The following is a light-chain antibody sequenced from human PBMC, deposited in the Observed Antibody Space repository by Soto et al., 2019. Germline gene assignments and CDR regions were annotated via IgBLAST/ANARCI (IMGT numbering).Light chain of an antibody. CDR3: QQSHSIPLT. Sequence: DIQMTQSPSSLSASVGDSVTITCRASQSISRYLHWYQQRPGKAPKFLIYAASNLQIGVPSRFSGGGFGTDFTLTISSLQPEDFATYYFQQSHSIPLTFGGGTKVDIK. CDR2: AAS. CDR1: QSISRY. V-gene: IGKV1-39*01. J-gene: IGKJ4*01.